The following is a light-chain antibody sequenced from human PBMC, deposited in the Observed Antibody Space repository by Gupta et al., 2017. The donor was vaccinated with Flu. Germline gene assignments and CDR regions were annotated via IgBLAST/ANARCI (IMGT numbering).Light chain of an antibody. CDR2: GAS. V-gene: IGKV3-15*01. CDR1: QSVSSN. Sequence: EIVMTQSPATLYVSPGERATLSCRASQSVSSNLAWYQQKPGQAPRLLIHGASTRAAGFPARFSGSRSGTDFTLTIISLQSEDFAVYFCQQYNYWPWTFGQGTKVEI. J-gene: IGKJ1*01. CDR3: QQYNYWPWT.